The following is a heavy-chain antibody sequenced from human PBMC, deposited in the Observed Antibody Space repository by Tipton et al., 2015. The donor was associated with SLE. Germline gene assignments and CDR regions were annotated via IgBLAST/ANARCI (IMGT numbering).Heavy chain of an antibody. CDR2: ISYDGSNK. J-gene: IGHJ6*03. Sequence: SLRLSCAASGFTFSSYAMHWVRQAPGKGLEWVAVISYDGSNKYYADSVKGRFTISRDNSKNTLYPQMNSLRAEDTAVYYCARDSFWSGYCYYSSYMAVWGKWTPVSVSS. CDR3: ARDSFWSGYCYYSSYMAV. V-gene: IGHV3-30*04. D-gene: IGHD3-3*01. CDR1: GFTFSSYA.